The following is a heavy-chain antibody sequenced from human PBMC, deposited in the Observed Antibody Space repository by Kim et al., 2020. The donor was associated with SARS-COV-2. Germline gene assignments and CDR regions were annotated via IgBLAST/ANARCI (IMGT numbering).Heavy chain of an antibody. CDR2: IYPDDSDT. CDR1: GYRFSSYC. J-gene: IGHJ5*02. V-gene: IGHV5-51*01. CDR3: ARHGNDTSAYYH. D-gene: IGHD3-22*01. Sequence: GESLKISCKGSGYRFSSYCIAWVRQMPGKGLEWMGIIYPDDSDTRYSPSFQGQVTISVDKSISTAYLRWSSLKASDTTMYYCARHGNDTSAYYHWGQGTLVTVSS.